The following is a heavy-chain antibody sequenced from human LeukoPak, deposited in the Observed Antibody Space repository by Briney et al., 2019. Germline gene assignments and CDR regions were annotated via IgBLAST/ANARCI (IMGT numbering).Heavy chain of an antibody. D-gene: IGHD6-6*01. V-gene: IGHV4-61*02. Sequence: SQTLSLTCTVSGGSISSGSYSWSWIRQPAGKGLEWIRRFYTSGTTNYNPSLKSRVTILVDISKNQLSLKLTSVTAADTAVYYCAREVIAAHNWFDPWGRGTLVTVSS. CDR3: AREVIAAHNWFDP. CDR1: GGSISSGSYS. J-gene: IGHJ5*02. CDR2: FYTSGTT.